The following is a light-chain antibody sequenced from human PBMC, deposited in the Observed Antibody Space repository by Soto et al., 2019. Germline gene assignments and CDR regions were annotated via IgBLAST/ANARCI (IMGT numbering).Light chain of an antibody. CDR1: QSVSSSY. CDR3: QQYGSSPIT. Sequence: EIVLTQSPGTLSLSPVERATLSCMASQSVSSSYLAWYQQKPGQAPRLLIYGASSRATGIPDRFSGSGSGTEFTLTISSLQSEDFAVYYCQQYGSSPITFGQGTRLEIK. CDR2: GAS. J-gene: IGKJ5*01. V-gene: IGKV3-20*01.